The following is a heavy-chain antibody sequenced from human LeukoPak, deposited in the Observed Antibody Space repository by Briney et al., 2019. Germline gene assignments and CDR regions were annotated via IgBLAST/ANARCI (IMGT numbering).Heavy chain of an antibody. V-gene: IGHV1-2*06. D-gene: IGHD2-21*02. CDR2: ITPNSGGT. CDR3: ARGEDIVVVTASRGDAFDI. J-gene: IGHJ3*02. CDR1: GYTFTGYY. Sequence: ASVKVSCTASGYTFTGYYIHWVRQAPGQGLEWMGRITPNSGGTNFAQKFQGRVTMTRDTSISTAYMELSRLTSDDTAVCYCARGEDIVVVTASRGDAFDIWGQGTMVTVSS.